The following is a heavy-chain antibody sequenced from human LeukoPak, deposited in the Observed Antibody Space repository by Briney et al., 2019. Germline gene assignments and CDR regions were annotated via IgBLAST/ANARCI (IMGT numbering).Heavy chain of an antibody. D-gene: IGHD3-22*01. CDR3: AGGLDEYYYDSSGYRFDY. CDR1: GYTFTGYY. J-gene: IGHJ4*02. V-gene: IGHV1-2*02. CDR2: IEPNSGDT. Sequence: ASVKVSCKASGYTFTGYYMHWVRQAPGQGLEWMGWIEPNSGDTNYPEKFQGRITMTRDTSISTAYMELSSLRSEDTAVYYCAGGLDEYYYDSSGYRFDYWGQGTLVTVSS.